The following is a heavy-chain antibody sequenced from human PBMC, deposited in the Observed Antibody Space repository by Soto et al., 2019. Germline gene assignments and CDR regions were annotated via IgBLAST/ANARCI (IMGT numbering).Heavy chain of an antibody. V-gene: IGHV3-48*04. D-gene: IGHD3-9*01. CDR3: ATDRSYSVILTGAYSYYYGMDV. Sequence: EVQLVESGGGLVQPGGSLRLSCAASGFTFSSYSMNWVRQAPGKGLEWVSYISSSSSTIYYAPSVKGRFTISRDNAKNSLSLHIDSLRAEATAVYYCATDRSYSVILTGAYSYYYGMDVWGQGTTVTVSS. CDR1: GFTFSSYS. J-gene: IGHJ6*02. CDR2: ISSSSSTI.